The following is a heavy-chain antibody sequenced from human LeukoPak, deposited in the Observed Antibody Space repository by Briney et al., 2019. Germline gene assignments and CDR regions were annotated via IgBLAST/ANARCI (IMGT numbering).Heavy chain of an antibody. D-gene: IGHD3-3*01. Sequence: PGGSLRLSCAASGFTFSSYGMHWVRQAPGKGLEWVAVIWYDGSNKYYADSVKGRFTISRDNSKNTLYLQMNSLRAEDTAVYYCARDQYDTWSRRGNFDSWGQGTLVIVSS. CDR2: IWYDGSNK. J-gene: IGHJ4*02. CDR1: GFTFSSYG. V-gene: IGHV3-33*01. CDR3: ARDQYDTWSRRGNFDS.